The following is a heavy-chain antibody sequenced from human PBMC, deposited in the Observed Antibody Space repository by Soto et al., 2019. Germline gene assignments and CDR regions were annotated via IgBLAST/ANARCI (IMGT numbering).Heavy chain of an antibody. J-gene: IGHJ4*02. Sequence: QVQLVESGGGVVQPGRSLRLSCAASGFTFSSYGMHWVRQAPGKGLEWVAVIWYDGSNKYYADSVKGRFTISRDNSKKTLYLQMNSLRAEDTAVYYCARGSYDYVWGSNRPDFDYWGQGTLVTVSS. D-gene: IGHD3-16*02. V-gene: IGHV3-33*01. CDR1: GFTFSSYG. CDR3: ARGSYDYVWGSNRPDFDY. CDR2: IWYDGSNK.